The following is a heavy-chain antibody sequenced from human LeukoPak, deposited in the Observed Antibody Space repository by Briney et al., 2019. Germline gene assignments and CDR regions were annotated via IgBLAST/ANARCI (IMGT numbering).Heavy chain of an antibody. CDR3: AKASCSSTSCYVDC. CDR1: GFTFGSYA. CDR2: LTTGGDST. D-gene: IGHD2-2*01. V-gene: IGHV3-23*01. J-gene: IGHJ4*02. Sequence: GGSLRLSCAASGFTFGSYAMSWVRQAPGKGLEWVSALTTGGDSTYYADSVKGRFTISRDNSKNTLYLQMNNLRAEDTAVYYCAKASCSSTSCYVDCWGQGTLVSVSS.